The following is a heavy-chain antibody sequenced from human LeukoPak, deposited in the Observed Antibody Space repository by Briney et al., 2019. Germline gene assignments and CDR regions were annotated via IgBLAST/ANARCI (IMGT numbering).Heavy chain of an antibody. J-gene: IGHJ4*02. CDR2: IKTDGSST. CDR3: ARKRDGAYDFDY. V-gene: IGHV3-74*01. CDR1: GFTFSNYW. Sequence: GGSLRLSCAASGFTFSNYWMHWVRQAPGKGLVWVSRIKTDGSSTSYADSVKGRFTISRDNAKNTLYLQMNSLRAEDTAVYYCARKRDGAYDFDYWGQGTLVTVSS. D-gene: IGHD5-24*01.